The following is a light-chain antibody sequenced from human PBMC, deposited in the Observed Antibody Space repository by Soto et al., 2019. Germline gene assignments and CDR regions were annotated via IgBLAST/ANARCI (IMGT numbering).Light chain of an antibody. Sequence: DVQMTQSPSSLSASVGDRVTITCQASQDISNYLNWYQQKPGKAPKLLIYDASNLETGVPSRFSGSESRTDFTFTISILQPEDIAIYYCQQYDNPPYTFRQGTKLEIK. V-gene: IGKV1-33*01. CDR1: QDISNY. J-gene: IGKJ2*01. CDR2: DAS. CDR3: QQYDNPPYT.